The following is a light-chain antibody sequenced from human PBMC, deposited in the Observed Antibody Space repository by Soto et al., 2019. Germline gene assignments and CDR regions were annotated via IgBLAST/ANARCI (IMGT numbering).Light chain of an antibody. CDR3: QRYNSYPYT. Sequence: DIQMTQSPSTLSASVGDRVTITCRASQSISSWLAWYQQKPGKAPNLLIYDASNLERGVPSRFSGSGSGTEFTLTISSLQPDDFATYYCQRYNSYPYTFGQGTNLEI. J-gene: IGKJ2*01. V-gene: IGKV1-5*01. CDR1: QSISSW. CDR2: DAS.